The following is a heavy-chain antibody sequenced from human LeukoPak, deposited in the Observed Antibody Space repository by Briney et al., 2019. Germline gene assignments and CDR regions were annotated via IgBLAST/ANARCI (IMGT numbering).Heavy chain of an antibody. Sequence: GGSLRLSCAASGFTFSSYSMNWVRQAPGKGLEWVSSISSSSSYIYYADSVKGRFTISRDNAKNSLYLQMNSLRAEDTAVYYCARDTNTIFGVVTLDYWGQGTLVTVSS. D-gene: IGHD3-3*01. J-gene: IGHJ4*02. CDR2: ISSSSSYI. CDR3: ARDTNTIFGVVTLDY. CDR1: GFTFSSYS. V-gene: IGHV3-21*01.